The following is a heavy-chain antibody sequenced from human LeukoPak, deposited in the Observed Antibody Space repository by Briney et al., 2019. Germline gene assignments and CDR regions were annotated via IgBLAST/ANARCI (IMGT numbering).Heavy chain of an antibody. J-gene: IGHJ4*02. Sequence: GRSLRLSCAASGFTFSNYAMSWVRQAPGKGLEWVSAITGSGSNTYYADSVKGRFTISRDNSKNTVFLQMNSLRAEDTAVYYCAKWGDYDVLTGYYVSDYWGQGGLVTVSS. D-gene: IGHD3-9*01. V-gene: IGHV3-23*01. CDR1: GFTFSNYA. CDR2: ITGSGSNT. CDR3: AKWGDYDVLTGYYVSDY.